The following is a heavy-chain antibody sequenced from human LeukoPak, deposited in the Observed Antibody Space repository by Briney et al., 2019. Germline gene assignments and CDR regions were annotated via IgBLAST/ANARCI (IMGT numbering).Heavy chain of an antibody. D-gene: IGHD2/OR15-2a*01. J-gene: IGHJ4*02. CDR3: ARGIIDGGDGYFDY. CDR1: GGSFSGYY. V-gene: IGHV4-34*01. CDR2: INHSGST. Sequence: SETLSLTCAVYGGSFSGYYWSWIRQPPGKGLEWIGEINHSGSTNYNPSLKSRVTISVDTSKNQFSLKLSSVTAADTAVYYCARGIIDGGDGYFDYWGQGNLVTVSS.